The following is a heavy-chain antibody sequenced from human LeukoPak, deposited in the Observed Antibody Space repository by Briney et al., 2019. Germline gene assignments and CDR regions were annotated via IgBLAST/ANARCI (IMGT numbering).Heavy chain of an antibody. D-gene: IGHD3-22*01. V-gene: IGHV3-11*01. CDR3: ARSTEDYYDSSGYHY. CDR1: GFTFSDYY. J-gene: IGHJ4*02. Sequence: GGSLRLSCAASGFTFSDYYMSWIRQAPGKGLEWVSYISSSGSTIYYADSVKGRFTISRDNAKNSLYLQMNSLRAEDTAVYYCARSTEDYYDSSGYHYWGQGTLVTVSS. CDR2: ISSSGSTI.